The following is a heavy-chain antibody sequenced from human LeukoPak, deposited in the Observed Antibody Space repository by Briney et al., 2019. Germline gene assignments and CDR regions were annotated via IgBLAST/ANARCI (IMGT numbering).Heavy chain of an antibody. Sequence: PGGSLRLSCAASGFTFTTYAMSWVRQAPGKGLEWVSASAGSDGSKYYGDSVKGRFTISRDNSKNPLDLQMNSLRAEDTAIYYCAKHSAGSGYAPFDYWGQGTLVTVSS. V-gene: IGHV3-23*01. CDR1: GFTFTTYA. CDR2: SAGSDGSK. J-gene: IGHJ4*02. D-gene: IGHD3-3*01. CDR3: AKHSAGSGYAPFDY.